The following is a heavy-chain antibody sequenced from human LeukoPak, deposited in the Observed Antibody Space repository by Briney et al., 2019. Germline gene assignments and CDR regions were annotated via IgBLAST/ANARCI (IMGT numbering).Heavy chain of an antibody. V-gene: IGHV4-59*01. D-gene: IGHD3-3*01. CDR2: IYYSGST. Sequence: SETLSLTCTVSGGSISSYYWSWIRQPPGKGLEWIGYIYYSGSTNYNPSLKSRVTISVDTSKNQFSLKLSSVTAADTAVYYCARSEPYYDFWSGYSYYYGMDVWGQGTTVTVSS. CDR3: ARSEPYYDFWSGYSYYYGMDV. CDR1: GGSISSYY. J-gene: IGHJ6*02.